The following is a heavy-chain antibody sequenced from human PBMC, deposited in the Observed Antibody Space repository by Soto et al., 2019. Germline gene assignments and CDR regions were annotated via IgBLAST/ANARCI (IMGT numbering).Heavy chain of an antibody. CDR2: MNPNSGNT. V-gene: IGHV1-8*01. J-gene: IGHJ4*02. Sequence: ASVKVSCKASGYTFTSYDINWVRQATGQGLEWMGWMNPNSGNTGYAQKFQGRVTMTRNTSISTAYMELSSLRSEDTAVYYCARGYCSRGSCYLLFDYWGQGTLVTVSS. CDR1: GYTFTSYD. D-gene: IGHD2-15*01. CDR3: ARGYCSRGSCYLLFDY.